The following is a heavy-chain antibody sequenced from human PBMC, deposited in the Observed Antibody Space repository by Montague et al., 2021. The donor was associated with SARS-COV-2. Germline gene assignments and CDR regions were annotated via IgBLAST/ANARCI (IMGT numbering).Heavy chain of an antibody. CDR2: GNQYGAP. CDR3: ARGRPVQGSFRHFDSISSGALDI. J-gene: IGHJ3*02. D-gene: IGHD3-9*01. CDR1: RGSFSNYY. Sequence: SETLSLTCTVSRGSFSNYYWYWIRHSPGKGLEWICEGNQYGAPNSTPSLKIRVTISLYTSKTQNSLKLNSVTVTDAAVFFCARGRPVQGSFRHFDSISSGALDIWAQGSLVIVSS. V-gene: IGHV4-34*01.